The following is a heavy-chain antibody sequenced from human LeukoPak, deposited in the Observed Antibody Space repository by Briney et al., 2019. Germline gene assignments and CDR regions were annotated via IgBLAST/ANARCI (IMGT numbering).Heavy chain of an antibody. Sequence: GGSLRLSCAASGFTFSTYWMSWVRQAPGKGLEWVANTKEDGSEKYYVDSVEGRFTISRDNAKNSLYLQMHSLRAEDTAVYYCARDGRDCTSTSCRPLAFDIWGQGTMVTVSS. V-gene: IGHV3-7*01. J-gene: IGHJ3*02. CDR3: ARDGRDCTSTSCRPLAFDI. CDR1: GFTFSTYW. D-gene: IGHD2-2*01. CDR2: TKEDGSEK.